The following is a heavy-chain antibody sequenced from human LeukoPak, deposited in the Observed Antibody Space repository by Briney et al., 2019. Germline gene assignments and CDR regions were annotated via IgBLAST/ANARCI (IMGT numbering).Heavy chain of an antibody. V-gene: IGHV3-30*02. CDR3: AKDPDY. Sequence: GGSLRLSCAASGFSFSTYGLHWVRQAPGKGLEWVAFIRYDGSNKYYADSVKGRFTISRDNSKSTLYLQANSLRAEDTAVDYCAKDPDYWGQGTLVTVSS. CDR1: GFSFSTYG. CDR2: IRYDGSNK. J-gene: IGHJ4*02.